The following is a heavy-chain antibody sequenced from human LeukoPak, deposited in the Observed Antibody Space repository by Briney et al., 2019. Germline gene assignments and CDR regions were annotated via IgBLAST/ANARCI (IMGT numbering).Heavy chain of an antibody. Sequence: GVSLRLSCAASGFTFSSYAMSWVRQAPGRGLEWVSAISGSGGSTYYADSVKGRFTISRDNSKNTLYLQMNSLRAEDTAVYYCAKGAIVVVTSPFDYWGQGTLVTVSS. J-gene: IGHJ4*02. CDR1: GFTFSSYA. D-gene: IGHD3-22*01. V-gene: IGHV3-23*01. CDR2: ISGSGGST. CDR3: AKGAIVVVTSPFDY.